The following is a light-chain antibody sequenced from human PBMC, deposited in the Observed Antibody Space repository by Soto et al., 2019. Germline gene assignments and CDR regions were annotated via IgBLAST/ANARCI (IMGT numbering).Light chain of an antibody. Sequence: DIQITQSPSTLSASVGDRVAITCRTSQSVSAWLAWYQQKPGKAPKLLIYKASTLESGVPSRFSGSGTETEFTLTISSLQPDDFATYYCQEYNSFSRWTFGQGTTVEIK. J-gene: IGKJ1*01. CDR1: QSVSAW. CDR2: KAS. V-gene: IGKV1-5*03. CDR3: QEYNSFSRWT.